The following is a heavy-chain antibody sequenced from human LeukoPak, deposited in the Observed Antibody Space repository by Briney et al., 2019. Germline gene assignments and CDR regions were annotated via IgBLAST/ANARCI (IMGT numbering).Heavy chain of an antibody. V-gene: IGHV3-11*04. D-gene: IGHD3-3*01. CDR3: ARGSILYYFDY. CDR2: ISSSGSTI. CDR1: GFTYSDYY. Sequence: GGSLRLSCAASGFTYSDYYMSWIRQAPGKWLEWVSYISSSGSTIYYADSVKGRFTISRDNAKNSLYLQMNSLRAEDTAVYYCARGSILYYFDYWGQGTLVTVPS. J-gene: IGHJ4*02.